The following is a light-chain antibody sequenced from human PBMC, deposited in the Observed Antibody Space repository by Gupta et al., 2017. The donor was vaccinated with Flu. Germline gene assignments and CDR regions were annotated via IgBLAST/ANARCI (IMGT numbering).Light chain of an antibody. CDR1: QSLLHSDGYNY. CDR2: LDS. J-gene: IGKJ5*01. V-gene: IGKV2-28*01. Sequence: DIVMTQSPLSLPVTPGESASISCRSSQSLLHSDGYNYLDWYLQKPGQSPQLLIYLDSNRASGVSDRFSGSGSGTDFTLKISRVEAEDVGVYYCMQALQTPTFGQGTRLEIK. CDR3: MQALQTPT.